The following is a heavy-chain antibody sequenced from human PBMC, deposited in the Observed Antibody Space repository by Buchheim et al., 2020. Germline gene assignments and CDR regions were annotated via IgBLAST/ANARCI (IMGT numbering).Heavy chain of an antibody. CDR2: IYYSGST. J-gene: IGHJ5*02. CDR3: ARVENGDYDFWSGYTSNWFDP. D-gene: IGHD3-3*01. V-gene: IGHV4-59*01. CDR1: GGSISSYY. Sequence: QVQLQESGPGLVKPSETLSLTCTVSGGSISSYYWSWIRQPPGKGLEWIGYIYYSGSTNYNPSLKSRVTISVDPSKNQFSLKLSSVTAADTAVYYCARVENGDYDFWSGYTSNWFDPWGQGTL.